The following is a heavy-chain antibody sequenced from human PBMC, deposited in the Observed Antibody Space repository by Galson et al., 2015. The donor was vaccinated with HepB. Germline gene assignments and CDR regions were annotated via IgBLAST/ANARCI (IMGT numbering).Heavy chain of an antibody. V-gene: IGHV1-18*01. J-gene: IGHJ5*02. CDR2: ISAYNGNT. CDR1: GYTFTSYG. CDR3: ARDHGVAAAGKAFPEP. Sequence: SCKASGYTFTSYGISWVRQAPGQGLEWMGWISAYNGNTNYAQKLQGRVTMTTDTSTSTAYMELRSLRSDDTAVYYCARDHGVAAAGKAFPEPWGQGTLVTVSS. D-gene: IGHD6-13*01.